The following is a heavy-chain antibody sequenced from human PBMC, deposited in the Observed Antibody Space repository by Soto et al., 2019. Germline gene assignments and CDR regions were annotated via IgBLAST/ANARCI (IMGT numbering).Heavy chain of an antibody. CDR1: GFTFSSYS. V-gene: IGHV3-48*01. CDR3: ASQES. CDR2: ISSSSSTI. D-gene: IGHD3-10*01. Sequence: GGSLRLSCAASGFTFSSYSMNWVRQAPGKGLEWVSYISSSSSTIYYADSVNGRFTISRDNAKNSLYLQMNSLRAEDTAVYYCASQESWGQGTLVTVSS. J-gene: IGHJ4*02.